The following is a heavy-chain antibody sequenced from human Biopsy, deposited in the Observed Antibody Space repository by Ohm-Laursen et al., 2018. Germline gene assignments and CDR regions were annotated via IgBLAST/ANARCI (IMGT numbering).Heavy chain of an antibody. CDR2: VYYTGST. CDR3: ARDRGYYSDRTVPGYFDL. J-gene: IGHJ2*01. Sequence: SDTLSLTCIVSGDSISSYYWSWIRQPPGKGLEWIGYVYYTGSTDYNPSLQSRVTISVDTSKNHFSLRLRSVTPADTAIHYCARDRGYYSDRTVPGYFDLWGRGTLVTVSS. V-gene: IGHV4-59*01. CDR1: GDSISSYY. D-gene: IGHD3-22*01.